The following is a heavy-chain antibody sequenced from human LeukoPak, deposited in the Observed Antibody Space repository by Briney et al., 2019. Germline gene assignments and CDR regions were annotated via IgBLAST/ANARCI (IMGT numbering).Heavy chain of an antibody. D-gene: IGHD3-3*01. J-gene: IGHJ4*02. Sequence: GGSLRLSCAASGFTFSSYWMHWVRQAPGKGLVWVSRINTDGSSTSYADSVKGRFTISRDNAKNTLYLQMNSLRAEDTAVYYCARGGDFWSGYPTVDYWGQGTLVTVSS. V-gene: IGHV3-74*01. CDR3: ARGGDFWSGYPTVDY. CDR1: GFTFSSYW. CDR2: INTDGSST.